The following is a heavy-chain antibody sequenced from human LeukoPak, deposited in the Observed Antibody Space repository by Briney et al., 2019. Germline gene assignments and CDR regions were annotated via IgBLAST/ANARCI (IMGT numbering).Heavy chain of an antibody. CDR2: IYYSGST. CDR3: ASSRGRYFDWFDAFDI. Sequence: SETLSLTCTVSGGSISGSSYYWGWIRQPPGKGLEWIGSIYYSGSTYYDPSLKSRVTISVDTSKNQFSLKLSSVTAADTAVYYCASSRGRYFDWFDAFDIWGQGTMVTVSS. J-gene: IGHJ3*02. V-gene: IGHV4-39*07. D-gene: IGHD3-9*01. CDR1: GGSISGSSYY.